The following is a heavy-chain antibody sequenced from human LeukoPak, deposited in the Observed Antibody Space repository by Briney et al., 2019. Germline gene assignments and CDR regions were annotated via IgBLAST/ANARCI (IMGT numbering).Heavy chain of an antibody. J-gene: IGHJ4*02. V-gene: IGHV3-69-1*01. D-gene: IGHD3-22*01. Sequence: GGSLRLSCAASGPAFFTHNFHWVRQAPGKGLEWVAFISRRGVIHYADSVKGRFTISRDNAKNSLYLQMNSLRAEDTAVYYCARVYYDSSGYTHFDYWGQGTLVTVSS. CDR3: ARVYYDSSGYTHFDY. CDR1: GPAFFTHN. CDR2: ISRRGVI.